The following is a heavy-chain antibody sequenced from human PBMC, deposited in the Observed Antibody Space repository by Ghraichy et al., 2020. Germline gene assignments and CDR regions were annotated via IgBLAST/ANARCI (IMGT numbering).Heavy chain of an antibody. J-gene: IGHJ6*02. CDR2: ISTGNGNR. CDR3: ARGRGDAAAGFYYYYGMDV. CDR1: GYTFTSHV. Sequence: ASVKVSCKTSGYTFTSHVLHLVRQAPGQGLEWMGWISTGNGNRKYSQKFQGRVTITRDTSASTTYMELSSLTSEDTAVYYCARGRGDAAAGFYYYYGMDVWGQGTPVTVS. V-gene: IGHV1-3*04. D-gene: IGHD6-13*01.